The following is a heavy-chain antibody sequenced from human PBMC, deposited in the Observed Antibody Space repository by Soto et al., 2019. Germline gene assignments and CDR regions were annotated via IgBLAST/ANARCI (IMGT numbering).Heavy chain of an antibody. CDR2: ISYDGSNK. Sequence: GGSLRLSCAASGFTFSSYAMHWVRQAPGKGLEWVAVISYDGSNKYYADSVKGRFTISRDNSKNTLYLQMNSLRAEDTAVYYCARGGYYYDSSGYPSAEYFQHWGQGTLVTVSS. D-gene: IGHD3-22*01. J-gene: IGHJ1*01. CDR1: GFTFSSYA. CDR3: ARGGYYYDSSGYPSAEYFQH. V-gene: IGHV3-30-3*01.